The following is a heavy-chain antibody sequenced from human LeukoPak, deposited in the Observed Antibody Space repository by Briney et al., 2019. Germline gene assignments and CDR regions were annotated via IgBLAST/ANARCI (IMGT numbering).Heavy chain of an antibody. V-gene: IGHV3-30*04. Sequence: PGGSLRLSCAASGFTFSSYAMHWVRQAAGKGLEWVAVISYDGSNKYYANSVKGRFTISRDNSKNTLYLQMNSLRAEDTAVYYCASNKRRDGYNFDYWGQGTLVTVSS. CDR3: ASNKRRDGYNFDY. CDR2: ISYDGSNK. CDR1: GFTFSSYA. J-gene: IGHJ4*02. D-gene: IGHD5-24*01.